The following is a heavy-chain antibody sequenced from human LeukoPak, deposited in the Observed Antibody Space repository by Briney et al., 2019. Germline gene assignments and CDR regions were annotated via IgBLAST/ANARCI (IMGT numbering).Heavy chain of an antibody. J-gene: IGHJ5*02. Sequence: PSQTLSLTCTVSGGSFSSGGYYWSWIRQHPGKGLEWIGYIYYSGRTYYNPSLKSRVTISVDTSKNQFSLKLSSVTAADTAVYHCARVRDGDYGYVGFDPWGQGTLVTVSS. D-gene: IGHD4-17*01. CDR1: GGSFSSGGYY. CDR2: IYYSGRT. CDR3: ARVRDGDYGYVGFDP. V-gene: IGHV4-31*03.